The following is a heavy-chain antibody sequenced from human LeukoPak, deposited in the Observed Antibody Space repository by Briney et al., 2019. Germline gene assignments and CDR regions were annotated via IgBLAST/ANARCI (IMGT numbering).Heavy chain of an antibody. CDR2: MNPNSGNT. D-gene: IGHD2-2*02. V-gene: IGHV1-8*01. Sequence: ASVKVSCKASGYTFTSYDINWVRQATGQGLEWMGWMNPNSGNTDYAQKFQGRVTMTRDTSISTAYMELSRLRSDDTAVYYCARSLYCSSTSCYIRWFDPWGQGTLVTVSS. CDR1: GYTFTSYD. CDR3: ARSLYCSSTSCYIRWFDP. J-gene: IGHJ5*02.